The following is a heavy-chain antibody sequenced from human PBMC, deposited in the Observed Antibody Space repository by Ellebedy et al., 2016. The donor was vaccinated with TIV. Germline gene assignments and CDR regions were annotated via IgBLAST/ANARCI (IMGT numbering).Heavy chain of an antibody. CDR3: AKDIDPSGSYYGFVDF. D-gene: IGHD1-26*01. V-gene: IGHV3-9*01. J-gene: IGHJ4*02. CDR1: GFSFDDHG. Sequence: GGSLRLXXAASGFSFDDHGMHWVRQAPGKGLEWVSGITWNSGSRGYADSVKGRFTISRDNAKNALYLQMNSLRPEDTALYYCAKDIDPSGSYYGFVDFWGQGTLVTVS. CDR2: ITWNSGSR.